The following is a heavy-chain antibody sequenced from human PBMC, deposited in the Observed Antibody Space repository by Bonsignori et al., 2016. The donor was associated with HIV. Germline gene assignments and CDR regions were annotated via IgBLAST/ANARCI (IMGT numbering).Heavy chain of an antibody. CDR3: ARTLTISELIGVMGWFDP. D-gene: IGHD2-21*01. Sequence: WIRQPPGKGLEWIGYIYYSGSTNYNPSLKSRVTISVDTSKNQFSLKLSSVTAADTAVYYCARTLTISELIGVMGWFDPWGQGTLVTVSS. CDR2: IYYSGST. J-gene: IGHJ5*02. V-gene: IGHV4-59*01.